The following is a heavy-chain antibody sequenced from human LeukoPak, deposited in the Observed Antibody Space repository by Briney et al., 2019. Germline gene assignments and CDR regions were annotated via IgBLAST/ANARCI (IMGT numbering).Heavy chain of an antibody. Sequence: GRSLRLSCAASGFTFSGYAMHWVRQAPGKGLEWVAVISYDGSNKYYADSVKGRFTISRDNSKNTLYLQMNSLRAEDTAVYYCARGGYSYYYGMDVWGQGTTVTVSS. CDR3: ARGGYSYYYGMDV. J-gene: IGHJ6*02. D-gene: IGHD6-13*01. CDR2: ISYDGSNK. CDR1: GFTFSGYA. V-gene: IGHV3-30-3*01.